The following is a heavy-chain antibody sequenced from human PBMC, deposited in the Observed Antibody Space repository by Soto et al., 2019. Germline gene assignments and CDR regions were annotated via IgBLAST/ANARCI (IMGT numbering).Heavy chain of an antibody. CDR1: GGSISSGGYY. D-gene: IGHD4-4*01. CDR2: IYYSGST. Sequence: PSETLSLTCTVSGGSISSGGYYWSWIRQHPGKGLEWIGYIYYSGSTYYNPSLKSRVTISVDTSKNQFSLKLSSVTAADTAVYYCAREYSNYGLQSLGYYGMDVWGQGTTVTVSS. V-gene: IGHV4-31*03. CDR3: AREYSNYGLQSLGYYGMDV. J-gene: IGHJ6*02.